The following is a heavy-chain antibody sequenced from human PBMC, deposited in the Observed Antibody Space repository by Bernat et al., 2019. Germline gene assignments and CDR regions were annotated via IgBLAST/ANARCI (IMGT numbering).Heavy chain of an antibody. Sequence: EVQLVQSGAEVKKPGESLKISWKGSGYSFTSYWSGWVRQMPGKGLEWMGINYPVDTDTRYSPSFQGQVTISADKSIRTAYLQWSSLKASDTAMYYCARLSSVGPQAAAGTFPNAFDIWGQGTMVTVSS. D-gene: IGHD6-13*01. CDR2: NYPVDTDT. V-gene: IGHV5-51*01. CDR1: GYSFTSYW. J-gene: IGHJ3*02. CDR3: ARLSSVGPQAAAGTFPNAFDI.